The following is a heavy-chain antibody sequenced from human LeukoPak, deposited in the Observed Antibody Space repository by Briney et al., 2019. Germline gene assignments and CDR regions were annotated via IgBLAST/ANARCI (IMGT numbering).Heavy chain of an antibody. Sequence: TSETLSLTCTVSGGSISSSSYYWSWIRQPPGKGLEWIGYIYHSGSTYYNPSLKSRVTISVDRSKNQFSLKLSSVTAADTAVYYCARVVVVATYLDYWGQGTLVTVSS. D-gene: IGHD3-22*01. CDR3: ARVVVVATYLDY. J-gene: IGHJ4*02. CDR1: GGSISSSSYY. CDR2: IYHSGST. V-gene: IGHV4-30-2*01.